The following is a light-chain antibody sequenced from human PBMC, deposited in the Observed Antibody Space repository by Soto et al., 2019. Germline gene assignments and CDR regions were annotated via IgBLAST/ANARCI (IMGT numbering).Light chain of an antibody. Sequence: DIQLTQSPSFLSASVGDRVTITCRASQGISSYLGWYHQKPGKAPKLLIYAASTLQSGVPARFSGSGSGTEFTLTISSLQPEDFATYYCQQLQSYPLTFGGGTKVEIK. CDR1: QGISSY. J-gene: IGKJ4*01. V-gene: IGKV1-9*01. CDR2: AAS. CDR3: QQLQSYPLT.